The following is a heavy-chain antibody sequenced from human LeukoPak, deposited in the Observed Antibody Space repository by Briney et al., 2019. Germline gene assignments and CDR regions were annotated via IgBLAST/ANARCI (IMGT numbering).Heavy chain of an antibody. Sequence: ASVKVSCKASGYTFTGYSIHWVRQALGQGLEWMGWINPNSGGTNYAQKFQGRVTMTRDTSISTAYMELSRLRSDDTAVYYCARGKVSSGIQVWLPSYWGQGTLVTVSS. CDR2: INPNSGGT. J-gene: IGHJ4*02. V-gene: IGHV1-2*02. D-gene: IGHD5-18*01. CDR3: ARGKVSSGIQVWLPSY. CDR1: GYTFTGYS.